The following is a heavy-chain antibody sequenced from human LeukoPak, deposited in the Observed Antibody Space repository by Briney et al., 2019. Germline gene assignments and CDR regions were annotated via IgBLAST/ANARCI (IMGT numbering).Heavy chain of an antibody. CDR2: ISFDGRKQ. CDR3: AKDTVDTAMIGAFVDY. CDR1: GLSFSSYG. D-gene: IGHD5-18*01. J-gene: IGHJ4*02. V-gene: IGHV3-30*18. Sequence: PGGSLRLSCAASGLSFSSYGMHWVRQAPGKGLEWMAVISFDGRKQYYADAVKGRFTISRDNSKNTLYLQVNSLRAEDTAMYYCAKDTVDTAMIGAFVDYWGQGTLVTVSS.